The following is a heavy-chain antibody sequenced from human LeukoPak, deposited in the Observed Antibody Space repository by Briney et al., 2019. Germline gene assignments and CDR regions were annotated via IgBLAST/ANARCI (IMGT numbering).Heavy chain of an antibody. V-gene: IGHV3-30*02. J-gene: IGHJ4*02. CDR1: GFTFSSYG. D-gene: IGHD2-2*02. Sequence: GSLRLSCAASGFTFSSYGMHWVRQAPGKGLEWVAFIRYDGSNKYYADSVKGRFTISRDNSKNTLYLQMNSLRAEDTAVYYCAKDRGSSTSCYSHWGQGTLVTVSS. CDR2: IRYDGSNK. CDR3: AKDRGSSTSCYSH.